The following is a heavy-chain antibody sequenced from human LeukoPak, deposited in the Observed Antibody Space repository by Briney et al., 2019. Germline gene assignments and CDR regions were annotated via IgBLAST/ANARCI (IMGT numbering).Heavy chain of an antibody. CDR2: IYSGGST. CDR1: GFTVSNNY. J-gene: IGHJ6*03. V-gene: IGHV3-66*01. D-gene: IGHD1-26*01. CDR3: ARDRVGATLFYYYYYMDV. Sequence: GGSLRLSCAASGFTVSNNYMTWVRQAPGKGLEWVSLIYSGGSTYYADSVKGRFTISRDNSKNTLYLQMNSLRAEDTAVYYCARDRVGATLFYYYYYMDVWGKGTTVTVSS.